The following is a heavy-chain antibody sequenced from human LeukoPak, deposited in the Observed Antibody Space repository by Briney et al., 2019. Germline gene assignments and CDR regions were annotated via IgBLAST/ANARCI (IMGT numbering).Heavy chain of an antibody. D-gene: IGHD3-22*01. CDR2: VCASGTT. Sequence: SETLSLTCTVSGGSISSYYWSWIRQPAGKGLEWIGRVCASGTTFYNPSLKSRVTMLVDTSKNQFSLKLNSVTAADTAVYYCARGGNYYDSSSYYYFDYWGQGTLVTVSS. J-gene: IGHJ4*02. CDR3: ARGGNYYDSSSYYYFDY. V-gene: IGHV4-4*07. CDR1: GGSISSYY.